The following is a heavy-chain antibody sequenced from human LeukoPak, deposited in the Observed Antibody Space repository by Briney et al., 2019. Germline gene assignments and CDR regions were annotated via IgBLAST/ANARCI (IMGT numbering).Heavy chain of an antibody. D-gene: IGHD6-19*01. CDR2: ISYDGSNK. J-gene: IGHJ4*02. V-gene: IGHV3-30*18. Sequence: GGSLRLSCAASGFTFSSYGMHWVRQAPGKGLEWVAVISYDGSNKYYADSVKGRFTISRDNSKNTLYLQMNSLRAEGTAVYYCAKDPQWLGPYYFDYWGQGTLVTVSS. CDR3: AKDPQWLGPYYFDY. CDR1: GFTFSSYG.